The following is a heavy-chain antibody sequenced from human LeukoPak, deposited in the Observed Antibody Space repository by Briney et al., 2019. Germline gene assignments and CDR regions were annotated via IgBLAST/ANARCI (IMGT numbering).Heavy chain of an antibody. Sequence: PGGSLRLSCAASGFTFSSYWMSWVRQAPGKGREWVANIKQDGSEKYYVDSVKGRFTISRDNAKNSLYLQMNSLRAEDTAVYYCAREATVVTLLSYYYYYYMDVWGKGTTVTVSS. D-gene: IGHD4-23*01. CDR3: AREATVVTLLSYYYYYYMDV. V-gene: IGHV3-7*01. CDR2: IKQDGSEK. J-gene: IGHJ6*03. CDR1: GFTFSSYW.